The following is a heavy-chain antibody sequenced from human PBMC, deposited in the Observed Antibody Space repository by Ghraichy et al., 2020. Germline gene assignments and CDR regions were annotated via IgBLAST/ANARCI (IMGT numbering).Heavy chain of an antibody. CDR3: AKDLGITMVRGVINYFDY. D-gene: IGHD3-10*01. CDR1: GFTFSSYG. V-gene: IGHV3-30*02. J-gene: IGHJ4*02. CDR2: IRYDGSNK. Sequence: GGSLRLSCAASGFTFSSYGMHWVRQAPGKGLEWVAFIRYDGSNKYYADSVKGRFTISRDNSKNTLYLQMNSLRAEDTAVYYCAKDLGITMVRGVINYFDYWGQGTLVTVSS.